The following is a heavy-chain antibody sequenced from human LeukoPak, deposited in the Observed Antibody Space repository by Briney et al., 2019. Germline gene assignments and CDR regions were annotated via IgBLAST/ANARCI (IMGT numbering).Heavy chain of an antibody. CDR2: INHSGST. CDR3: ARAGQYCSSTSCYQTRYYYYYYMDV. CDR1: GGSFSGYY. Sequence: SETLSLTCAVYGGSFSGYYWSWIRQPPGKGLEWIGEINHSGSTNYNPSLKSRVTISVDTSKNQFSLKLSSVTAADTAVYYCARAGQYCSSTSCYQTRYYYYYYMDVWGKGTTVTVSS. J-gene: IGHJ6*03. D-gene: IGHD2-2*01. V-gene: IGHV4-34*01.